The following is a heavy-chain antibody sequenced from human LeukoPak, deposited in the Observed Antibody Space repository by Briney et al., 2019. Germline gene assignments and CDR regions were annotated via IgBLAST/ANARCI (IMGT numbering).Heavy chain of an antibody. J-gene: IGHJ5*02. CDR3: ARSPEPFDYGPYNWFDP. Sequence: GGSLRLSCAASGFTFSSYVMCWVREAPGKGLECGSVFSGSGDNTYYADSVKGRFTISRDNSKNTMYLQMNSLRAEDTAVYYCARSPEPFDYGPYNWFDPWGQGTRFTVSS. D-gene: IGHD4-17*01. CDR1: GFTFSSYV. CDR2: FSGSGDNT. V-gene: IGHV3-23*01.